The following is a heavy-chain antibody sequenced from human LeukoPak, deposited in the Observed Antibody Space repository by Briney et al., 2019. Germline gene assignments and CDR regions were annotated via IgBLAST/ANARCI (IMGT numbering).Heavy chain of an antibody. CDR2: IYYSGST. CDR1: GGSISSSSYY. CDR3: ARARRGYSGYDPGRFDP. Sequence: SETLSLTCTVSGGSISSSSYYWGWIRQPPGKGLEWIGRIYYSGSTYYNPSLKSRVTISVDTSKNQFSLKLSSVTAADTAVYYCARARRGYSGYDPGRFDPWGQGTLVTVSS. V-gene: IGHV4-39*07. D-gene: IGHD5-12*01. J-gene: IGHJ5*02.